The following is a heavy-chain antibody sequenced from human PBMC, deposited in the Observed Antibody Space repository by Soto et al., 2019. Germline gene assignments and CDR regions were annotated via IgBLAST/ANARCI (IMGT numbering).Heavy chain of an antibody. J-gene: IGHJ4*02. CDR2: IYYTGGT. CDR3: ARHARAAAGTGLDY. D-gene: IGHD6-13*01. Sequence: SETLSLTCTVSGGSISSYYWSWIRQRQGKGLEWIGSIYYTGGTNNNPSLKSRLTISVDTSKSRFSLELRSVTAADTAVYYCARHARAAAGTGLDYWGQGIPVTVSS. V-gene: IGHV4-59*08. CDR1: GGSISSYY.